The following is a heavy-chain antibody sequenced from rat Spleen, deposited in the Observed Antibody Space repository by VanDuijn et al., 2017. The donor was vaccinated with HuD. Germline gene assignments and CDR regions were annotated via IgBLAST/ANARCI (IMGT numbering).Heavy chain of an antibody. CDR2: ITNASGRT. CDR1: GFNFSNCG. V-gene: IGHV5S13*01. J-gene: IGHJ3*01. Sequence: EVQLVESGGGIVQPGRSLKLSCAASGFNFSNCGMHWIRQAPTQGLEWVASITNASGRTYYPDSVKGRFTISRDTAQNILYLQMNSPRSEDTATYYCTRLGITLGAGHWFAYWGQGTLVTVSS. D-gene: IGHD1-2*01. CDR3: TRLGITLGAGHWFAY.